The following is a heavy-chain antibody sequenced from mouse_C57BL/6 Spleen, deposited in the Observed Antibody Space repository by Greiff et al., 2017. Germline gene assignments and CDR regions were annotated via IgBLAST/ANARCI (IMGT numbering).Heavy chain of an antibody. Sequence: SGAELVRPGASVKMSCKASGYTFTSYNMHWVKQTPRQGLAWIGALYPGNGDTSYNQQFKGKATLTVDQSSSTDYMQLSSLTSEDSAVYFCARPPYYYGSSEAWFAYWGQGTLVTVAA. CDR2: LYPGNGDT. V-gene: IGHV1-12*01. CDR1: GYTFTSYN. CDR3: ARPPYYYGSSEAWFAY. J-gene: IGHJ3*01. D-gene: IGHD1-1*01.